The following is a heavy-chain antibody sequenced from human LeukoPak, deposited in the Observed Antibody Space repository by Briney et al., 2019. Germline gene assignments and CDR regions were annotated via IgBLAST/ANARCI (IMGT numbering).Heavy chain of an antibody. V-gene: IGHV3-15*01. D-gene: IGHD2-21*02. CDR2: IKSKTDGGTT. CDR3: TMAYCGGDCYSDFDY. Sequence: GGSLRLSCAASGFTFSNAWMSWVRQAPGKGLEWVGRIKSKTDGGTTDYAAPVKGRFTISRDDSKNTLYLQMNSLKTEDTAVYYCTMAYCGGDCYSDFDYWGQGTLVTVSS. CDR1: GFTFSNAW. J-gene: IGHJ4*02.